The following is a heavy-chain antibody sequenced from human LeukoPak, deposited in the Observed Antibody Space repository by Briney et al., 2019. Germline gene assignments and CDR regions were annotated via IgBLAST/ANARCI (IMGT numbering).Heavy chain of an antibody. CDR1: GFTFSNHY. Sequence: GGSLRLSCAASGFTFSNHYMDWARQAPGKGLEWVGRTKNKAESHITDYAASVKGRFFSSRDDSKNSLYLQMNSLQTDDTGIYYCARDTAAALDYWGQRILVTVSS. CDR3: ARDTAAALDY. J-gene: IGHJ4*02. V-gene: IGHV3-72*01. CDR2: TKNKAESHIT. D-gene: IGHD6-13*01.